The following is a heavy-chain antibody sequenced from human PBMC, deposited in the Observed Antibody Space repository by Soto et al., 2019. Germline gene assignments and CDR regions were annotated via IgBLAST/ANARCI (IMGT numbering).Heavy chain of an antibody. Sequence: SETLSLTCTFSCGSINGYYWTWIRQPPGKGLEWIGYIYYTGITNYNPSLETRLTISVDTSKNQFSLKVNSVTAADTAVYYCARDLWFGGTHYGMDVWGQGTTVTVSS. D-gene: IGHD3-10*01. J-gene: IGHJ6*02. CDR1: CGSINGYY. CDR3: ARDLWFGGTHYGMDV. V-gene: IGHV4-59*01. CDR2: IYYTGIT.